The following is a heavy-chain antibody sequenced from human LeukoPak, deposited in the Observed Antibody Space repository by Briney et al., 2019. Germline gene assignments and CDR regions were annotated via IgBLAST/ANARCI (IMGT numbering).Heavy chain of an antibody. J-gene: IGHJ4*02. CDR3: ARVGSSEGEFDY. Sequence: SETLSLTCTVSGGSISSHYWSWIRQPPGKGLEWIGYIYYSGSTNYNPSPKSRVTISVDTSKNQFSLKLSSVTAADTAVYYCARVGSSEGEFDYWGQGTLVTVSS. V-gene: IGHV4-59*11. CDR2: IYYSGST. CDR1: GGSISSHY. D-gene: IGHD3-16*01.